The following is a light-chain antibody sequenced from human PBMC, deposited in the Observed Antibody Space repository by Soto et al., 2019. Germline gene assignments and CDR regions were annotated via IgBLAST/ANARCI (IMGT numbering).Light chain of an antibody. CDR3: SSKTSSRTPFV. V-gene: IGLV2-14*01. CDR2: EVN. Sequence: QSALTQPASVSGSPGQSITISCTGTSGDVGGYNYVSWYQQHPGNAPRLMIYEVNNRPSGVPNRFSGSKSGNTASLTISGLQAEDEADYYCSSKTSSRTPFVFXTGTKVTVL. J-gene: IGLJ1*01. CDR1: SGDVGGYNY.